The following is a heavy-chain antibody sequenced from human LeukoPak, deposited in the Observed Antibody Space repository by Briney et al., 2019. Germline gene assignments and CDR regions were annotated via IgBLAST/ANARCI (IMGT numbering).Heavy chain of an antibody. D-gene: IGHD3-10*01. CDR3: ARVPKTYYYGSGSYYNAWWFDP. CDR2: IYHSGGT. V-gene: IGHV4-4*02. CDR1: GGSISSNNW. J-gene: IGHJ5*02. Sequence: SGTLSLICAVSGGSISSNNWWSWVRQPPGKGLEWIGEIYHSGGTHYNPSLKSRVTISVDTSKNQFSLKLSSVTAADTAVYYCARVPKTYYYGSGSYYNAWWFDPWGQGTLVTVSS.